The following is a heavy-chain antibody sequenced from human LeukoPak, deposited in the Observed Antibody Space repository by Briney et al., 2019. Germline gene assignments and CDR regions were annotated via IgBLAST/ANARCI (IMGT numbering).Heavy chain of an antibody. CDR2: INPNSGDT. D-gene: IGHD7-27*01. V-gene: IGHV1-2*04. J-gene: IGHJ3*02. CDR1: GYTFTSYY. CDR3: AGHWGSNDAFDI. Sequence: ASVKVSCKASGYTFTSYYMHWVRQAPGQGLEWMGWINPNSGDTNYAQKFQGWVTLSRDTSISTAYMELGRVTSDDTAVYYCAGHWGSNDAFDIWGQGAMVTVSS.